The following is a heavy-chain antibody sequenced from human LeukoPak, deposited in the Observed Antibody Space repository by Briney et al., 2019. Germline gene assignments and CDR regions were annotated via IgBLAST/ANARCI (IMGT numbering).Heavy chain of an antibody. CDR3: AKGSVKYDILTGSYFDY. V-gene: IGHV3-9*01. CDR2: ISWNSGSI. J-gene: IGHJ4*02. D-gene: IGHD3-9*01. CDR1: GFTFDDYA. Sequence: GGSLRLSCAASGFTFDDYAMHWVRQAPGKGLEWVSGISWNSGSIDYADVVKGRFTISRDNAKSTLSLQMNSLRAEGTAVYYCAKGSVKYDILTGSYFDYWGQGTLVTVSS.